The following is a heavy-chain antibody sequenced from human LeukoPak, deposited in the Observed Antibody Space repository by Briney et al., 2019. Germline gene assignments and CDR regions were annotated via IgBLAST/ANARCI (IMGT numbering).Heavy chain of an antibody. V-gene: IGHV3-23*01. D-gene: IGHD1-26*01. CDR1: AFTFSSYA. Sequence: PGGSLRLSCAASAFTFSSYAMSWVRQAPGKGLEWVSSISGSGSSTYYADSVKGRFTISRDNSKNTAYLQMNSLRAEDTAVYYCSKEMTSGAYYYGMDVWGKGTTVTVSS. J-gene: IGHJ6*04. CDR3: SKEMTSGAYYYGMDV. CDR2: ISGSGSST.